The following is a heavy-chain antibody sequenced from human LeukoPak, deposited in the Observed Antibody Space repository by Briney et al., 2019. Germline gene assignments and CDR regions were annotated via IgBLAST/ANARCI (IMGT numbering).Heavy chain of an antibody. V-gene: IGHV3-64*01. CDR3: ARETGYSYEYYFDY. CDR1: GFTFSSYA. D-gene: IGHD5-18*01. J-gene: IGHJ4*02. CDR2: ISSNGGST. Sequence: GGSLRLSCAASGFTFSSYAMHWVRQAPGKGLEYVSAISSNGGSTYYANSVKGRSTISRDNSKNTLYLQMGSLRAEDMAVYYCARETGYSYEYYFDYWGQGTLVTVSS.